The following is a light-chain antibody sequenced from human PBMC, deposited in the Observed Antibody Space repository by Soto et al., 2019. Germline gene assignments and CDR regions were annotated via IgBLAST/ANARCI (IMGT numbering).Light chain of an antibody. CDR1: SGDVGGYDY. V-gene: IGLV2-14*01. Sequence: QSVLTQPASVSGSPGQSITISCTGTSGDVGGYDYVSWYQQHPGKAPKLMIYEVNNRPSGVSNRFSGSKSGNTASLTISGLQAEDEADYYCNSFTSNNTWVFGGGTQLTVL. CDR3: NSFTSNNTWV. J-gene: IGLJ3*02. CDR2: EVN.